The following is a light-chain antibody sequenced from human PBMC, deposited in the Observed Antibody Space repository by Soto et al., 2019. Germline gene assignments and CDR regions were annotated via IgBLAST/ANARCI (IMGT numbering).Light chain of an antibody. CDR1: SSDVGGYNY. CDR2: DVS. CDR3: SSYTSSSTPYV. J-gene: IGLJ1*01. V-gene: IGLV2-14*01. Sequence: QSALTQPASVSGAPGQSITISCTGTSSDVGGYNYVLWYQQHPGKAPKLMIYDVSNRPSGVSNRFSGSKSGKTASLTISGLQAEDEGDYYCSSYTSSSTPYVFGTGTKLTVL.